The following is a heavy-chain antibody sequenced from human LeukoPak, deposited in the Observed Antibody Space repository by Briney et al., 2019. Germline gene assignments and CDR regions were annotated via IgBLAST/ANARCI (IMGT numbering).Heavy chain of an antibody. CDR3: AKNKGRRGSYGDYAFDY. V-gene: IGHV3-11*01. CDR1: GFTFSDYY. D-gene: IGHD4-17*01. J-gene: IGHJ4*02. Sequence: NPGGSLRLSCAASGFTFSDYYMSWIRQAPGKGLEWVSYISSSGSTIYYADSVKGRFTISRDNAKNSLYLQMNSLRAEDTALYYCAKNKGRRGSYGDYAFDYWGQGTLVTVSS. CDR2: ISSSGSTI.